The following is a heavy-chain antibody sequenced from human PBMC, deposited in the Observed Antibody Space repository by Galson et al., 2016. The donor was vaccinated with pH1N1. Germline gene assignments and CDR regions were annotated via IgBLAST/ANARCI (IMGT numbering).Heavy chain of an antibody. Sequence: SLTCSVSGGSVTGGHYYWSWIRQAPGKGLEWIGYINYRGTTYYSPSLNSRVTIYLDTSKNQLSLELRSVTAADTAVYFCVRSAEGGGYWGQGTLVAVSS. J-gene: IGHJ4*02. CDR2: INYRGTT. D-gene: IGHD1-26*01. CDR1: GGSVTGGHYY. V-gene: IGHV4-61*01. CDR3: VRSAEGGGY.